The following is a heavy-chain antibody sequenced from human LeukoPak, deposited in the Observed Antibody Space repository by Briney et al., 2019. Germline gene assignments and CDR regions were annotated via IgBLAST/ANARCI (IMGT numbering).Heavy chain of an antibody. Sequence: GASVKVSCKASGYTFTSYYMHWVRQAPGQGLEWMGIINPSGGSTSYAQKLQGRVTMTRDTSTSTVYMELSSLRSEDTAVYYCASFLGYCSSTSCYGPEYGMDVWGQGTTVTVSS. CDR3: ASFLGYCSSTSCYGPEYGMDV. CDR2: INPSGGST. CDR1: GYTFTSYY. J-gene: IGHJ6*02. V-gene: IGHV1-46*01. D-gene: IGHD2-2*01.